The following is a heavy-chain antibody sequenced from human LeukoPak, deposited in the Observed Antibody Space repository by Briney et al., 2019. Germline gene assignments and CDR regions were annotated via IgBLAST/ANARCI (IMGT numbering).Heavy chain of an antibody. CDR2: INPNSGGT. D-gene: IGHD3-22*01. J-gene: IGHJ5*02. CDR3: ARDAHYYDSSGYQSYWFDP. CDR1: GYTFTGYY. Sequence: ASVKVSCKASGYTFTGYYMHWVRQAPGQGLEWMGWINPNSGGTNYAQKFQGRVTMTRDTSISTAYMELSRLRSDDTAVYYCARDAHYYDSSGYQSYWFDPWGQGTLVTVSS. V-gene: IGHV1-2*02.